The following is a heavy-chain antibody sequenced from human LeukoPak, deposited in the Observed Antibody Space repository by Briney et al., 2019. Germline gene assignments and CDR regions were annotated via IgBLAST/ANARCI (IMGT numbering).Heavy chain of an antibody. CDR3: AFPAIGFAFDI. V-gene: IGHV4-61*02. Sequence: SETLSLTCTVSGGSISSDSYHWSWIRQSAGKGLEWIGRILSSGSTNYNPSLGSRVTISVDTSKNKFSLDMSSVTAADTAVYYCAFPAIGFAFDIWGQGTMVTVSS. CDR2: ILSSGST. D-gene: IGHD5-18*01. J-gene: IGHJ3*02. CDR1: GGSISSDSYH.